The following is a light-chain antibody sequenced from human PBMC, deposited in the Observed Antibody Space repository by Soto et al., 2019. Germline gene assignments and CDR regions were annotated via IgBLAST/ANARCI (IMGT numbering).Light chain of an antibody. Sequence: QSVLTQPASVSGSPGQSITISCTGTSSDVGGYNYVSWYQQHPGKAPKLMIYAVSNRPSGVSTRFSGSKSGNTASLTISGLQAEYEADYHCSSYTTSSTLLYVFGTGTKVTVL. CDR2: AVS. CDR1: SSDVGGYNY. J-gene: IGLJ1*01. CDR3: SSYTTSSTLLYV. V-gene: IGLV2-14*01.